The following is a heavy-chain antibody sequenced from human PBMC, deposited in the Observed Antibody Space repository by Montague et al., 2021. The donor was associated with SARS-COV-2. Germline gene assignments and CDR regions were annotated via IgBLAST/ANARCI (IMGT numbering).Heavy chain of an antibody. J-gene: IGHJ3*02. CDR1: GGSFSGYY. D-gene: IGHD5-12*01. CDR3: ARRGRKLLPVATTIGGFDI. CDR2: INHSGST. Sequence: SETLSLTCAVYGGSFSGYYWSWIRQPPGKGLEWIGEINHSGSTNYNPSLKSRVTISVDTSKNQFSLELSSVTAADTAVYYCARRGRKLLPVATTIGGFDIWGQGTMVTVSS. V-gene: IGHV4-34*01.